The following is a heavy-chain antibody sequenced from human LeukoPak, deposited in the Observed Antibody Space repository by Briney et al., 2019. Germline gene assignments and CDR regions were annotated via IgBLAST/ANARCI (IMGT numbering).Heavy chain of an antibody. CDR2: ISSSSSYI. J-gene: IGHJ4*02. CDR3: ARDPKFYYDSSGYFTPRPFDY. V-gene: IGHV3-21*01. CDR1: GFTFSSYS. D-gene: IGHD3-22*01. Sequence: LGGSLRLSCAASGFTFSSYSMNWVRQAPGKGLEWVSSISSSSSYIYYADSVKGRFTICRDNAKNSLYLQMNSLRAEDTAVYYCARDPKFYYDSSGYFTPRPFDYWGQGTLVTVSS.